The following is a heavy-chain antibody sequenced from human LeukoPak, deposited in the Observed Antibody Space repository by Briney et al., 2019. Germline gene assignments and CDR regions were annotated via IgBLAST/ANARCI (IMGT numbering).Heavy chain of an antibody. J-gene: IGHJ4*02. D-gene: IGHD3-3*01. V-gene: IGHV4-38-2*02. CDR1: DYSISSGYY. CDR3: ARGFYDFWSGSDVHYFDY. CDR2: IYYSGST. Sequence: PSETLSLTCTVSDYSISSGYYWGWIRQPPGKGLEWIGSIYYSGSTYYNPSLKSRVTISVDTSKNQFSLKLSSVTAADTAVYYCARGFYDFWSGSDVHYFDYWGQGTLVTVSS.